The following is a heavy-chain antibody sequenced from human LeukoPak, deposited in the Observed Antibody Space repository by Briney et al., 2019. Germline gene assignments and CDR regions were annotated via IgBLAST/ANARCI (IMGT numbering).Heavy chain of an antibody. CDR3: ARLYYYYYYMDV. Sequence: PSDTLSLTCTVSGGSISSYYWSWIRQPPAKGLEWIGYIYYSGSTNYNPSLMSRVTISVDTSKNQFSLKPSSVAAADTAVYYCARLYYYYYYMDVWGKGTTVTISS. J-gene: IGHJ6*03. CDR1: GGSISSYY. V-gene: IGHV4-59*07. CDR2: IYYSGST.